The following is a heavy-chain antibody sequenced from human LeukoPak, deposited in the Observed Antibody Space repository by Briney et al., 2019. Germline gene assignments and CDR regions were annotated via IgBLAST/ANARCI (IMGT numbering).Heavy chain of an antibody. Sequence: PGRSLRLSCAASGFTFDDYAMHWVRQAPGKGLEWVSGISWNSGNIGYADSVKGRFTISRDNAKNSLYLQMNSLRAEDMALYYCAKDHSYSGYDSAFDIWGQGTMVSVSS. D-gene: IGHD5-12*01. CDR3: AKDHSYSGYDSAFDI. J-gene: IGHJ3*02. CDR1: GFTFDDYA. CDR2: ISWNSGNI. V-gene: IGHV3-9*03.